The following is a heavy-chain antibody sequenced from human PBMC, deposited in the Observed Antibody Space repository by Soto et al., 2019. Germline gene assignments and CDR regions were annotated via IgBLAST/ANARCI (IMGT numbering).Heavy chain of an antibody. Sequence: SETLSLTCTVSGGSISSYYWSWIRQPPGKGLEWIGYIYYSGSTNYNPSLKNRVTISVDTSKNQFSLKLSSVTAADTAVYYCARDYYGSGSYSSWGQGTLVTVSS. D-gene: IGHD3-10*01. V-gene: IGHV4-59*01. CDR2: IYYSGST. CDR1: GGSISSYY. CDR3: ARDYYGSGSYSS. J-gene: IGHJ1*01.